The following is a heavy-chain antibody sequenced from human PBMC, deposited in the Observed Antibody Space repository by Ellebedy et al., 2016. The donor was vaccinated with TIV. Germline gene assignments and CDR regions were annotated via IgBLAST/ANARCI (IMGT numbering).Heavy chain of an antibody. CDR2: IYYSVST. D-gene: IGHD2-2*01. J-gene: IGHJ6*02. CDR1: GGSITSGDYY. V-gene: IGHV4-30-4*08. Sequence: SETLSLXXIVSGGSITSGDYYWSWIRQPPGKGLAWIGNIYYSVSTYYKPSLRSRATISIDRSKNQFSLNLTSVTVADTAVYFCARECSTSCHYSGGVDVWGQGTTVTVSS. CDR3: ARECSTSCHYSGGVDV.